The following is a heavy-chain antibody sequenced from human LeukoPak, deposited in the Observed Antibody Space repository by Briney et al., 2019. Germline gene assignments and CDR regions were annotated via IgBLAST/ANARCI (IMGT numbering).Heavy chain of an antibody. V-gene: IGHV4-34*01. CDR3: ARREGYFDY. J-gene: IGHJ4*02. Sequence: SETLSLTCAAYGGSFSGYYWSWIRQPPGKGLEWIGEINHSGSTNYNPSLKSRVTISVDKSKNQFSLKLSSVTAADTAIYYCARREGYFDYWGQGNLVTVSS. CDR2: INHSGST. CDR1: GGSFSGYY.